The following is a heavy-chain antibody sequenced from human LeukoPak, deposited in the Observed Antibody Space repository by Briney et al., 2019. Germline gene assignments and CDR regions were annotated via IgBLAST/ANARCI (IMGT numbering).Heavy chain of an antibody. CDR3: TTDYSGSYFAY. Sequence: GGSLRLSCAASGFTFRNAWMTWFRQAPGKGLEWVGRIKSKTDGGTTDYAAPVKGRFTISRDDSKNTLYLQMNSLKTEDTAFYYCTTDYSGSYFAYWGQGTLVTVSS. J-gene: IGHJ4*02. CDR1: GFTFRNAW. D-gene: IGHD1-26*01. CDR2: IKSKTDGGTT. V-gene: IGHV3-15*01.